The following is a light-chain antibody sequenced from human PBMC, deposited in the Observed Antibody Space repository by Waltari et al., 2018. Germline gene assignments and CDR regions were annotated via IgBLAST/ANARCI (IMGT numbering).Light chain of an antibody. CDR1: GTDSGGYNY. Sequence: QSALTQPRSVSGSPGQSVTISCTGTGTDSGGYNYVSLYQQHPGKAPKRMIYDVTKRPSGVPDRFSGSKSGNTASLTISGLQAEDEADYYCSYGVSYTLLFGGGTKLTVL. V-gene: IGLV2-11*01. CDR3: CSYGVSYTLL. CDR2: DVT. J-gene: IGLJ2*01.